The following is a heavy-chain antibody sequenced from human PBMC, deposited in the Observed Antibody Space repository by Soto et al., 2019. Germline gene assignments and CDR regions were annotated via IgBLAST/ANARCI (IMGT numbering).Heavy chain of an antibody. Sequence: QVQLQESGPGLVKPSQTLSLTCTVSGVSISSGGYYWSWIRQHPGKGLEWIGYIYYSGSTYYNPSLKSRVTMSVDTSKNQFSLKLSSVTAADTAVYYCASSQVATIPYYDYYGMDVWGQGTTVTVSS. V-gene: IGHV4-31*03. CDR1: GVSISSGGYY. CDR2: IYYSGST. J-gene: IGHJ6*02. D-gene: IGHD5-12*01. CDR3: ASSQVATIPYYDYYGMDV.